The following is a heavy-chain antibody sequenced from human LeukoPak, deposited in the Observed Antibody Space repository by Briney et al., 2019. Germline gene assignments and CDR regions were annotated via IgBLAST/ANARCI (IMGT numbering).Heavy chain of an antibody. V-gene: IGHV3-74*01. CDR1: GFTSSYFW. CDR2: INNDGSST. J-gene: IGHJ6*02. CDR3: ARTPYYYGMDV. Sequence: GGSLRLSCAASGFTSSYFWMYWVRHAPGKGLVWVSRINNDGSSTRYADSVKGRFTISRDNAKNTLSLQMNSLRAEDTAVYYCARTPYYYGMDVWGRGTTVTVSS. D-gene: IGHD3-16*01.